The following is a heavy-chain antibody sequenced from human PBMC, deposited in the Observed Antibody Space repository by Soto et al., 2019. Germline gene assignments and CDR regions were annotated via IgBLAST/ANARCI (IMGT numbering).Heavy chain of an antibody. Sequence: GGSLRLSCAASGFTFSSYAMSWVRQAPGKGLEWVSAISGSGGSTYYADSVKGRFTISRDNSKNTLYLQMNSLRAEDTAVYYCAKRHDVGYSSRLYYYYMDVWGKGTTVTVSS. D-gene: IGHD5-18*01. CDR2: ISGSGGST. J-gene: IGHJ6*03. CDR1: GFTFSSYA. V-gene: IGHV3-23*01. CDR3: AKRHDVGYSSRLYYYYMDV.